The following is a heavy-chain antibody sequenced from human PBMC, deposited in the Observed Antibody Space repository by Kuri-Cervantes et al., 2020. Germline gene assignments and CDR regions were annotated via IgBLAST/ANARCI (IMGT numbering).Heavy chain of an antibody. J-gene: IGHJ6*02. D-gene: IGHD1-26*01. V-gene: IGHV1-69*02. CDR3: ARVGIVGARYYYGMDV. Sequence: SVKVSCKASGGTFSSYTISWVRQAPGQGLEWMGRIIPILGIANYAQKLQGRVTMTTDTSTSTAYMELRSLRSDDTAVYYCARVGIVGARYYYGMDVWGQGTTVTVSS. CDR1: GGTFSSYT. CDR2: IIPILGIA.